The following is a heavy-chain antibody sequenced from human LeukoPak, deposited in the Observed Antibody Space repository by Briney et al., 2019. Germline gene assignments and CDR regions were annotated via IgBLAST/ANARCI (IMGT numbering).Heavy chain of an antibody. J-gene: IGHJ4*02. V-gene: IGHV4-59*01. CDR2: IYYSGST. Sequence: RASETLSLTCTVSGGSISSYYWSWIRQPPGKGLEWIGYIYYSGSTNYNPSLKSRVTMSVDTSKNQFSLKLSSVTAADTAVYYCTRTQDVTAIDYWGQGILVTVSS. CDR3: TRTQDVTAIDY. D-gene: IGHD2-21*02. CDR1: GGSISSYY.